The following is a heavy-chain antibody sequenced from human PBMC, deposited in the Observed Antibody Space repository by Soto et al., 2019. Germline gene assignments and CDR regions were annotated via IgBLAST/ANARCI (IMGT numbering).Heavy chain of an antibody. CDR1: GITFTNYA. V-gene: IGHV3-23*01. D-gene: IGHD6-19*01. CDR2: ISGNVGSTT. J-gene: IGHJ4*02. Sequence: EVLLLESGGGLAQPGGSLRLSCAVSGITFTNYAMGWVRQAPGKGLEWVSGISGNVGSTTHYADSVKGRFTISRDNSKNILFLQMNSLRAEDTAVYYCAKHRGFVAGPFDSWGQGTLVIVSS. CDR3: AKHRGFVAGPFDS.